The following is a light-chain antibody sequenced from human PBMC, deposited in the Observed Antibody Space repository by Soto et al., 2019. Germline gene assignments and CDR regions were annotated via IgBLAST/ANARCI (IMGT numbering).Light chain of an antibody. V-gene: IGLV2-14*01. CDR1: SSDVGGYNY. CDR3: SSYTSSSVYV. Sequence: QSALTQPASVSGSPGQSITISCTGTSSDVGGYNYVSWYQQHPGKAPLLMIYDVSNRPSGVSNRFSGSKSGNTASLTISGLQAEDEGDYYCSSYTSSSVYVFGTGTKVTVL. CDR2: DVS. J-gene: IGLJ1*01.